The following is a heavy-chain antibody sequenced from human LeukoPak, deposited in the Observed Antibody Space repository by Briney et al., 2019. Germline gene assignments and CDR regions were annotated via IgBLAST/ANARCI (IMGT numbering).Heavy chain of an antibody. V-gene: IGHV3-30*03. Sequence: GGSLRLSCAASGFTFSSYSMNWVRQAPGKGLEWVALISYDGSDKYYVDSVKGRFTISRDNSKNTLYLQMNSLRAEDTAVYYCAREPPSGYYDAYWGQGTLVTVSS. CDR2: ISYDGSDK. J-gene: IGHJ4*02. D-gene: IGHD3-3*01. CDR3: AREPPSGYYDAY. CDR1: GFTFSSYS.